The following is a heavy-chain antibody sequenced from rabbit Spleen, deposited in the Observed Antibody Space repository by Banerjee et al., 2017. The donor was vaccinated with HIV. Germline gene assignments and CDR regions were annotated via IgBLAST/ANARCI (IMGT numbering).Heavy chain of an antibody. D-gene: IGHD2-1*01. V-gene: IGHV1S40*01. CDR2: MYAGSSGTT. J-gene: IGHJ4*01. CDR1: GFSFSSAYY. Sequence: QSLEESGGDLVKPGGTLTLTCTVSGFSFSSAYYLCWVRQAPGKGLEWIACMYAGSSGTTYYAGWAKGRFTISKTSSTTVTLQMTSLTAADTATYFCARGSATMTMVITGYYFSLWGQGTLVTV. CDR3: ARGSATMTMVITGYYFSL.